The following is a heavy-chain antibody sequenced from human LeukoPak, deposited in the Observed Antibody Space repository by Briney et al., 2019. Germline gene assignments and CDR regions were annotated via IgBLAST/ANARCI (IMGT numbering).Heavy chain of an antibody. Sequence: NPSETLSLTCTVSGGSISSSSHYWGWLRQPPGKGLEWIGSMRYSGSTYYNLSLKSRVTISVDTSKSQFSLKLSSVTAADTAVYYCARHVYGEYGPGDYWGQGILVTVSS. CDR2: MRYSGST. CDR1: GGSISSSSHY. CDR3: ARHVYGEYGPGDY. D-gene: IGHD4-17*01. J-gene: IGHJ4*02. V-gene: IGHV4-39*01.